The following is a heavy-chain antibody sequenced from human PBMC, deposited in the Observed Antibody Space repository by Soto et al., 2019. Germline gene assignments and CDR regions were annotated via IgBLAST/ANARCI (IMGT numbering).Heavy chain of an antibody. CDR3: VKELHDNSGSPLYYFDS. J-gene: IGHJ4*02. D-gene: IGHD3-22*01. CDR2: IFTGGDT. CDR1: AFTFSTYA. V-gene: IGHV3-23*03. Sequence: PGGSLRLSCAASAFTFSTYAMSWVRQAPGKGLEWVSVIFTGGDTYSADSVKGRFTMSRDSSKTTLYLQMNSLRAEDTAVYYCVKELHDNSGSPLYYFDSWGPGTLVTVSS.